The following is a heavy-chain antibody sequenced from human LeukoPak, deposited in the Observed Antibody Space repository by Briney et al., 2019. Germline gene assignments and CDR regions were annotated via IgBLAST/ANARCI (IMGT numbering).Heavy chain of an antibody. D-gene: IGHD5-12*01. Sequence: GASVKVSCKASGYTFTSYYMHWVRQAPGQGLEWMGIINPGGGSTSYAQKFQGRVTMTRDTSTSTVYMELSSLRSEDTAVYYCAREAVDIAAFDIWGQGTMVTVSS. CDR1: GYTFTSYY. CDR2: INPGGGST. V-gene: IGHV1-46*01. J-gene: IGHJ3*02. CDR3: AREAVDIAAFDI.